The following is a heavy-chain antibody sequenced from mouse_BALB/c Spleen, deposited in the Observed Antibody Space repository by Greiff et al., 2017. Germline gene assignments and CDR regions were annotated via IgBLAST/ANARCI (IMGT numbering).Heavy chain of an antibody. J-gene: IGHJ4*01. V-gene: IGHV1-69*02. D-gene: IGHD1-2*01. CDR3: TRISTTATSGAMDY. CDR1: GYTFTSYW. CDR2: IYPSDSYT. Sequence: QVQLQQPGAELVRPGASVKLSCKASGYTFTSYWINWVKQRPGQGLEWIGNIYPSDSYTNYNQKFKDKATLTVDKSSSTAYMQLSSPTSEDSAVYYCTRISTTATSGAMDYWGQGTSVTVSS.